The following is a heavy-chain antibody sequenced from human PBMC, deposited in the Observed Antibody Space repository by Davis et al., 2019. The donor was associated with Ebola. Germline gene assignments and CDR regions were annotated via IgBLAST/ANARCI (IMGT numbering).Heavy chain of an antibody. J-gene: IGHJ6*02. CDR1: GGSFSGYY. Sequence: MPSETLSLTCAVYGGSFSGYYWSWIRQPPGKGLEWIGYIYYSGSTNYNPSLKSRVTISVDTSKNQFSLKLSSVTAADTAVYYCARGLRFLEWLYYYYGMDVWGQGTAVTVSS. CDR2: IYYSGST. D-gene: IGHD3-3*01. V-gene: IGHV4-59*01. CDR3: ARGLRFLEWLYYYYGMDV.